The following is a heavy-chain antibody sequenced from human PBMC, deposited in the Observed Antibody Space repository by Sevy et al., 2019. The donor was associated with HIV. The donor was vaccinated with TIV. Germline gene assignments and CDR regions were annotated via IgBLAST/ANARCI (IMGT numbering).Heavy chain of an antibody. J-gene: IGHJ4*02. CDR3: ARGGYYGYSGLDY. CDR1: GFTTGFTFSDYW. Sequence: GGSLRLSCAASGFTTGFTFSDYWMAWVRQAPGKGLEWVANIKEDGTEIYYLDSLKGRFTISRDNAKNLLYLQMNSLRAEDTAVYYCARGGYYGYSGLDYWGQGTLVTVFS. V-gene: IGHV3-7*01. D-gene: IGHD3-10*01. CDR2: IKEDGTEI.